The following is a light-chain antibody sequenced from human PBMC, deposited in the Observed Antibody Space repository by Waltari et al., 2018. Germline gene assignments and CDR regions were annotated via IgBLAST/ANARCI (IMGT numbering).Light chain of an antibody. V-gene: IGLV3-21*02. CDR1: NIGRQS. Sequence: SYVLTQPPSVSVAPGQTARITCGGNNIGRQSVHWYQQKPGQATLLVVYDDTHRPSGIPERFSGSNSGNTATLTINRVEAGDEADYYCQVWDSSSDHSLYVFGTGTKVTVL. CDR2: DDT. J-gene: IGLJ1*01. CDR3: QVWDSSSDHSLYV.